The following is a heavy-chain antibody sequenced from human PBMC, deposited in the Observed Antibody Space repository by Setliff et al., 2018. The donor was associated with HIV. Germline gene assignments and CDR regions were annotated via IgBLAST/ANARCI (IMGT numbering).Heavy chain of an antibody. CDR1: GGSFSGYY. V-gene: IGHV4-34*01. CDR3: ARARATETTFHYFDYYMDV. CDR2: VNHSGST. D-gene: IGHD4-4*01. J-gene: IGHJ6*03. Sequence: SETLSLTCAVYGGSFSGYYWSWIRQPPGKGLEWIGEVNHSGSTNYNPSLKSRVTMSVDMSKNQFSLKLSSVTAADTAVYYCARARATETTFHYFDYYMDVWGKGTTVTVSS.